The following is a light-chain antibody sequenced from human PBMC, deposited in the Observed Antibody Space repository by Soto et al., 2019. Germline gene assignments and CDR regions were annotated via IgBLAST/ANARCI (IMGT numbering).Light chain of an antibody. CDR1: QSLVFSDGNTS. Sequence: DVVLTQSPLSLPVALGQPASISCRSSQSLVFSDGNTSLNWFQQRPGQSPRRLIYNVSNRDSGVPDRFSGSGSGTDFTLKISRVEAEDVGVYYCMQGTRWLWTFGQGTKVEIK. J-gene: IGKJ1*01. CDR2: NVS. V-gene: IGKV2-30*01. CDR3: MQGTRWLWT.